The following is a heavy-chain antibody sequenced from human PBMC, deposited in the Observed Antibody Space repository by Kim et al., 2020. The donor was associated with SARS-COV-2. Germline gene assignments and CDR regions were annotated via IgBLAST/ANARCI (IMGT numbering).Heavy chain of an antibody. CDR3: WGLISGRNSFDP. J-gene: IGHJ5*02. D-gene: IGHD3-10*01. V-gene: IGHV3-73*01. CDR1: GFSVSDFH. CDR2: ITDKSQNYAT. Sequence: GGSLRLSCTASGFSVSDFHVHWVRQASGKGLEWVGRITDKSQNYATAYGASVKGRFTISTDDSKNTAFLQMNALKTEDTAVYYCWGLISGRNSFDPWGQGTLGTVSS.